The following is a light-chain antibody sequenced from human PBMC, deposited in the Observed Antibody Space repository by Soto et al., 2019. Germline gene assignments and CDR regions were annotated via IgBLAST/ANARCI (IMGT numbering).Light chain of an antibody. CDR2: LNSDGSH. V-gene: IGLV4-69*01. CDR1: SGHSSYA. Sequence: QPVLTQSPSASASLGASVNLTCTLSSGHSSYAIAWHQQQPEKGPRYLMKLNSDGSHSKGDGIPDRFSGSSSGAERYLTISSLQSEDEADYYCQTWVTGIQVFGGGTKVTVL. J-gene: IGLJ2*01. CDR3: QTWVTGIQV.